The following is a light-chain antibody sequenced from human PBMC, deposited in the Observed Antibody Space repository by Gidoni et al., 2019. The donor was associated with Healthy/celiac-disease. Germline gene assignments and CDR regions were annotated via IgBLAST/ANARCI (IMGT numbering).Light chain of an antibody. Sequence: DIVMTQSPDSLPVSLGERATINCKSSQSVLYSSNNKNYLAWYQQKPGQPPKLLIYWASTRESGVPDRVSGGGSGTDFTLTIRSLQDEDVAVYYCQQYYSTPRTFGQGTKVEIK. CDR2: WAS. V-gene: IGKV4-1*01. J-gene: IGKJ1*01. CDR1: QSVLYSSNNKNY. CDR3: QQYYSTPRT.